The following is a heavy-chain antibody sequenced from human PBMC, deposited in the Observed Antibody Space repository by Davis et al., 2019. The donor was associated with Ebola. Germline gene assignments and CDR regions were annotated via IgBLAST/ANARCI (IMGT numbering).Heavy chain of an antibody. V-gene: IGHV4-59*01. Sequence: SETLSLTCIVPGASISRYSWSWIRQPPGKALEWIGYIYYSGSTNYNPSLKSPVTISVDTSKNQFSLKLSSVTAADTAVYYCARGGYGFDYWGQGTLVTVSS. CDR1: GASISRYS. CDR2: IYYSGST. J-gene: IGHJ4*02. CDR3: ARGGYGFDY. D-gene: IGHD5-18*01.